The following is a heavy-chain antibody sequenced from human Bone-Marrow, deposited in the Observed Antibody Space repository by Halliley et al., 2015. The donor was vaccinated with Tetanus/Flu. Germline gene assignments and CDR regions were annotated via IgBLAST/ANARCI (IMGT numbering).Heavy chain of an antibody. CDR2: ISDSGDFT. V-gene: IGHV3-23*01. J-gene: IGHJ3*02. Sequence: LEWVSTISDSGDFTYYADSVKGRFTISRDNSKNTLYLQMSSLRAEDTAVYYCVTPSGSYDAFDIWGQGTMVTVSS. CDR3: VTPSGSYDAFDI. D-gene: IGHD1-26*01.